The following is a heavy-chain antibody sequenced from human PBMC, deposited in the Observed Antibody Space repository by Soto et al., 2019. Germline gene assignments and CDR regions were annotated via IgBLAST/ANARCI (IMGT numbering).Heavy chain of an antibody. V-gene: IGHV1-18*01. J-gene: IGHJ5*02. Sequence: GASVKVSCKASGYTFTSYGISWLRQAPGQGLEWMGWISAYNGNTNYAQKLQGRVTMTTDTSTSTAYMELRSLRSDDTAMYYCARAGSGLPTSSQNWLDTWGQGTLVTVSS. CDR3: ARAGSGLPTSSQNWLDT. CDR2: ISAYNGNT. CDR1: GYTFTSYG. D-gene: IGHD6-19*01.